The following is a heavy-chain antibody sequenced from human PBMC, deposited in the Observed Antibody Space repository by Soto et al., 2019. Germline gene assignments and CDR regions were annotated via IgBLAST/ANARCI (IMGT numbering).Heavy chain of an antibody. CDR1: GFSLTTNGVG. D-gene: IGHD5-18*01. Sequence: QITLKESGPPLVKPTQTLTLTCTFSGFSLTTNGVGVGWIRQPPGKALEWLALIYWDDDTRYRPSLKGRLTITKDTSKKQVVLTMTNMDPVDTATYYCAHSRGYSYGFCFVYWGQGTLVTVSS. V-gene: IGHV2-5*02. CDR3: AHSRGYSYGFCFVY. CDR2: IYWDDDT. J-gene: IGHJ4*02.